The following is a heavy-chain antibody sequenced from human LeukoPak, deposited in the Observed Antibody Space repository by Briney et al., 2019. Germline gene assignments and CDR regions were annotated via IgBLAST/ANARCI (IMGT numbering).Heavy chain of an antibody. CDR3: ARGSPSSTWYLVGCYFDY. J-gene: IGHJ4*02. V-gene: IGHV3-74*01. Sequence: GGSLRLSCAVSGFTLSSNWMHWVRQVPGKGLEWVSRIDDVGSGTSYADSVKGRFTISRDDAKNTVYLQMNSRRAEDTAVYYCARGSPSSTWYLVGCYFDYWGQGTLVTVSS. CDR1: GFTLSSNW. CDR2: IDDVGSGT. D-gene: IGHD6-13*01.